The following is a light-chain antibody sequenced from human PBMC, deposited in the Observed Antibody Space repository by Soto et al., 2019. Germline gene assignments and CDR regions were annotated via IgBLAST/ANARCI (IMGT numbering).Light chain of an antibody. Sequence: ELVLTQSPATLSSFPGDRVTLSCRASQAVNTRLAWYQHKPGQAPRLLIYLTSNRAAGIPARFSGSGSETDFTLTISDVEPEDFAVYYCHQRQSWPRTFGQGTKVDIK. CDR1: QAVNTR. CDR2: LTS. V-gene: IGKV3-11*01. CDR3: HQRQSWPRT. J-gene: IGKJ1*01.